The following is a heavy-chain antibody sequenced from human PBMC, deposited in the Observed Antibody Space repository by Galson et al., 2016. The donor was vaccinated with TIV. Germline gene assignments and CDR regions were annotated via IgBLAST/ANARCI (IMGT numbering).Heavy chain of an antibody. V-gene: IGHV3-7*01. Sequence: SLRLSCAASGFTFSSDWMTWVRQAPGKGLEWVASINQDGSDSLYVDSVKGRFTISRDNAKKSLFLQMNGLRGEDTGVYYCAPGVSAASTGVNWGQGTLVTVSS. D-gene: IGHD6-13*01. CDR1: GFTFSSDW. J-gene: IGHJ4*02. CDR3: APGVSAASTGVN. CDR2: INQDGSDS.